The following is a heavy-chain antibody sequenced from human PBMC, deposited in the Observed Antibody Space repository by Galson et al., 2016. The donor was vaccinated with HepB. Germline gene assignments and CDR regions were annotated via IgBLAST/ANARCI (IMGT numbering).Heavy chain of an antibody. J-gene: IGHJ4*01. CDR1: GFTFTQHP. CDR3: ARSVIELVPTASQNFDL. V-gene: IGHV3-30-3*01. Sequence: SLRLSCAASGFTFTQHPMHWVRHAPGKGLEWVALISSDGSNQRYADSVKGRFTISRDNSKDTLNLQMNSLGTEDTAMYYCARSVIELVPTASQNFDLSGHGTLVTVSS. D-gene: IGHD2-2*01. CDR2: ISSDGSNQ.